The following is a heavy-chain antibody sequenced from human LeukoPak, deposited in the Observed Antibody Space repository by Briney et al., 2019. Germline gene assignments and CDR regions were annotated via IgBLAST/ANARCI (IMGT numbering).Heavy chain of an antibody. CDR2: ISYDGSNK. CDR3: ARESGVLQFDY. Sequence: GGSLRLSCAASGFTFSSYGMHWVRQAPGKGLEWVAVISYDGSNKYYADSVKGRFTISRDNSKNTLYLQMNSLRAEDTAVYYCARESGVLQFDYWGQGTLVTVSS. V-gene: IGHV3-30*19. D-gene: IGHD2-8*01. CDR1: GFTFSSYG. J-gene: IGHJ4*02.